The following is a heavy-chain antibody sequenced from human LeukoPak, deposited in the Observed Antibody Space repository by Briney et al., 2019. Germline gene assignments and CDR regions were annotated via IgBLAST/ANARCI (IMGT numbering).Heavy chain of an antibody. V-gene: IGHV3-7*01. J-gene: IGHJ4*02. Sequence: GGSLRLSCAASGFTFDDYGMSWVRQAPGKGLEWVANIKQDGSEKYYVDSVKGRFTISRDNAKNSLYLQMNSLRAEDTAVYYCAREGSGSFTFDYWGQGTLVTVSS. CDR3: AREGSGSFTFDY. CDR2: IKQDGSEK. D-gene: IGHD1-26*01. CDR1: GFTFDDYG.